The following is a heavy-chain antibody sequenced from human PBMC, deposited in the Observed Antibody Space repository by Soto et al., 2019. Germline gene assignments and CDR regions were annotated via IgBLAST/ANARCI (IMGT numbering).Heavy chain of an antibody. V-gene: IGHV3-30*18. Sequence: GGSLRLSCAASGFSFSDHAIHWVRQAPGKGLEWVAVISYDGSEKYYADPVRGRFIISRDNSNNTLYLQLSSLRADDTAVYYCAKISRDSSVDFWGQGTLVTVSS. CDR2: ISYDGSEK. CDR1: GFSFSDHA. CDR3: AKISRDSSVDF. J-gene: IGHJ4*02. D-gene: IGHD3-22*01.